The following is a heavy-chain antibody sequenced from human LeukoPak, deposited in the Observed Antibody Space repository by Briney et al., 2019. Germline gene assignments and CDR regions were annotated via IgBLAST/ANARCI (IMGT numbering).Heavy chain of an antibody. Sequence: ASVKVSCKVSGYTLTELSMHWVRQAPGKGLEWMGGFDPEDGETIYAQKFQGRVTMTEDTSTDTAYMELSSLRSEDTAVYYCATAVAVAAREYSQHWGQGTLVTVSS. CDR1: GYTLTELS. J-gene: IGHJ1*01. V-gene: IGHV1-24*01. CDR2: FDPEDGET. D-gene: IGHD6-19*01. CDR3: ATAVAVAAREYSQH.